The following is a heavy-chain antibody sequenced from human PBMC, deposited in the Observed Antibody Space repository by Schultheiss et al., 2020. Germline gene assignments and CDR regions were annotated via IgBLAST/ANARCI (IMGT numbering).Heavy chain of an antibody. V-gene: IGHV3-30-3*01. Sequence: GESLKISCAASGFTFSSYAMHWVRQAPGKGLEWVAVISYDGSNKYYADSVKGRFTISRDNSKNTLYLQMNSLRAEDTAVYYCARDVGGSYPRGAAFDIWGQGKMGTVSS. J-gene: IGHJ3*02. D-gene: IGHD1-26*01. CDR1: GFTFSSYA. CDR3: ARDVGGSYPRGAAFDI. CDR2: ISYDGSNK.